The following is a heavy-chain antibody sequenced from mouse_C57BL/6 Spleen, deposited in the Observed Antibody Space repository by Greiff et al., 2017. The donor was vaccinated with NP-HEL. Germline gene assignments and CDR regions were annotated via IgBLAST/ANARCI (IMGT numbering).Heavy chain of an antibody. CDR1: GYTFTGYW. V-gene: IGHV1-9*01. J-gene: IGHJ2*01. D-gene: IGHD3-2*02. CDR2: ILPGSGGT. Sequence: VQLQRSGAELMKPGASVKLSCKATGYTFTGYWIEWVKQRPGHGLEWIGEILPGSGGTNYNEKFKGKATFTADTSSTTAYMQLSSLTTEDSAIYCCARRGQLRVFDYWGQGTTLTVSS. CDR3: ARRGQLRVFDY.